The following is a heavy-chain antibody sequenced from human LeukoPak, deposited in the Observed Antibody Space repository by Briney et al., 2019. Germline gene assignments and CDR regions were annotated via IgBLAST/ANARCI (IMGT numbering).Heavy chain of an antibody. D-gene: IGHD5-18*01. CDR2: IIPIFGTA. CDR3: ARDGYSYGSFDY. CDR1: GGTFSSYA. J-gene: IGHJ4*02. V-gene: IGHV1-69*13. Sequence: SVRVSCKASGGTFSSYAISWVRQAPGQGLEWMGGIIPIFGTANYAQKFQGRVTITADESTSTAYMELSSLRSEDTAVYYCARDGYSYGSFDYWGQGTLVTVSS.